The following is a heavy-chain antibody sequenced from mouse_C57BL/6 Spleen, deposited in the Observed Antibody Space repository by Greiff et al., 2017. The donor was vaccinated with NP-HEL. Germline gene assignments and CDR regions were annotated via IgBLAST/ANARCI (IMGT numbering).Heavy chain of an antibody. Sequence: VQLQQSGPELVKPGDSVKISCKASGYSFTGYFMNWVMQSHGKSLEWIGRINPYNGDTFYNQKFKGKATLTVDKSSSTAHMELRSLTSEDSAVYYCARRANYGSSIYFDYWGQGTTLTVSS. V-gene: IGHV1-20*01. CDR3: ARRANYGSSIYFDY. CDR1: GYSFTGYF. CDR2: INPYNGDT. D-gene: IGHD1-1*01. J-gene: IGHJ2*01.